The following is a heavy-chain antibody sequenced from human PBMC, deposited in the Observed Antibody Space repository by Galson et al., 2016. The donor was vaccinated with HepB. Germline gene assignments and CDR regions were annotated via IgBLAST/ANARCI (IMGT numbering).Heavy chain of an antibody. J-gene: IGHJ4*02. Sequence: SVKVSCKASGYTFTNYAIHWVRQAPAQRLEWMGWINTRNGDTKYSQKFQGRVTITKDTSASTAYMELSSLTSEDTAVFYCARHLVSGSDLPPGFNDFWGQGTLVTVSS. CDR2: INTRNGDT. CDR3: ARHLVSGSDLPPGFNDF. V-gene: IGHV1-3*04. D-gene: IGHD5/OR15-5a*01. CDR1: GYTFTNYA.